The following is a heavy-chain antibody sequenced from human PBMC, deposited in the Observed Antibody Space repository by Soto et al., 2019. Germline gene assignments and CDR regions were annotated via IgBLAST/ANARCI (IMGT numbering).Heavy chain of an antibody. CDR1: GFSVSGNY. J-gene: IGHJ4*02. CDR2: IYNDDST. CDR3: ASVATLYYFDY. Sequence: GGSLRLSCAASGFSVSGNYISWVRQAPGKALEWVSIIYNDDSTYYADSVKGRFTISRDNSKNTLYLQMNSLRVEDTAVYFCASVATLYYFDYWGQGTLVTVSS. V-gene: IGHV3-66*01. D-gene: IGHD2-21*01.